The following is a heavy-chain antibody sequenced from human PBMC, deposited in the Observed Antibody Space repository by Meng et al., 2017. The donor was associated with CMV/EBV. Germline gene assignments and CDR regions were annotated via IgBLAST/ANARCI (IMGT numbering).Heavy chain of an antibody. CDR1: GCTFSSYA. CDR3: ARQIPRYCSSTSCLTLNWFDP. CDR2: IIPIFGTA. V-gene: IGHV1-69*05. D-gene: IGHD2-2*01. Sequence: SVKVSCKASGCTFSSYAISWVRQAPGQGLEWMGGIIPIFGTANYAQKFQGRVTITTDESTSTAYMELSSLRSEDTAVYYCARQIPRYCSSTSCLTLNWFDPWGQGTLVTVSS. J-gene: IGHJ5*02.